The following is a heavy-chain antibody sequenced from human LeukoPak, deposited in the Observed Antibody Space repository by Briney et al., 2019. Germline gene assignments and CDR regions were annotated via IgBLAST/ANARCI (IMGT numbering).Heavy chain of an antibody. Sequence: GGSLRLSCVASGFTFTDYSMIWVRRAPGKGLEWVSSITNGSSYIYYADSVKGRFTISRDNAKNSLHLQMNSLRVGDTAVYYCARGGSKYWGQGTLVTVSS. CDR2: ITNGSSYI. V-gene: IGHV3-21*01. CDR3: ARGGSKY. J-gene: IGHJ4*02. CDR1: GFTFTDYS.